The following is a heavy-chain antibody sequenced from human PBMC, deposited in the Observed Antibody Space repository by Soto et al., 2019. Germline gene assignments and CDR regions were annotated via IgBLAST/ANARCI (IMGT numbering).Heavy chain of an antibody. CDR2: INPNSGGT. J-gene: IGHJ5*02. V-gene: IGHV1-2*04. Sequence: GASVKVSCKASGYTFTGYYMHWVRQAPGQGLEWMGWINPNSGGTNYAQKFQGWVTMTRDTSISTAYMELSRLRSDDTAVYYCARDTRYCSGGSCYSGWFDPWGQGTLVTVSS. CDR1: GYTFTGYY. CDR3: ARDTRYCSGGSCYSGWFDP. D-gene: IGHD2-15*01.